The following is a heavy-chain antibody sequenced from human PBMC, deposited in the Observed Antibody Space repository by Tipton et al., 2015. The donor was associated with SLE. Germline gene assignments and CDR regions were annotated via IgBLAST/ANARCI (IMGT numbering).Heavy chain of an antibody. CDR3: ARRVSGYGPRYWYFDL. CDR1: GYSFTSYW. CDR2: IDPSDSYT. V-gene: IGHV5-10-1*01. J-gene: IGHJ2*01. D-gene: IGHD5-12*01. Sequence: QLVQSGAEVKKPGESLRISCKGSGYSFTSYWISWVRQMPGKGLEWMGRIDPSDSYTNYSPSFQGHVTISADKSISTAYLQWSSLKASDTAMYYCARRVSGYGPRYWYFDLWGRGTLVTVSS.